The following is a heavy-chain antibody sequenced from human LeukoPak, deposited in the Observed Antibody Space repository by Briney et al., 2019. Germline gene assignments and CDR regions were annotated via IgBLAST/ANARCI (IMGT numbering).Heavy chain of an antibody. J-gene: IGHJ4*02. CDR1: GYTFINYY. CDR3: AREYHGGFFDY. CDR2: INPGAGTT. Sequence: ASLKVSCKASGYTFINYYMHWVRQAPGQGLEWMGIINPGAGTTSYAQDLQGRVAVTWDTSTSTVYMELSSLRSDDTAVYYCAREYHGGFFDYWGQGTLVTVSS. V-gene: IGHV1-46*04.